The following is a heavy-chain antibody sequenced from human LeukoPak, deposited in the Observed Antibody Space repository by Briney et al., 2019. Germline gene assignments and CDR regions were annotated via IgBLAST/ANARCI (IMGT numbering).Heavy chain of an antibody. CDR2: IYPGGSET. CDR1: GYDFSTYW. D-gene: IGHD5-24*01. CDR3: ARASRDGYNQNFDH. V-gene: IGHV5-51*01. Sequence: LGESPKISCKGLGYDFSTYWNAWVRQRPGKGLEWMGIIYPGGSETRYDPSFQGQVTISADRSTGTAYLQWSSLRASDAAMYYCARASRDGYNQNFDHWGQGTLVTVSS. J-gene: IGHJ4*02.